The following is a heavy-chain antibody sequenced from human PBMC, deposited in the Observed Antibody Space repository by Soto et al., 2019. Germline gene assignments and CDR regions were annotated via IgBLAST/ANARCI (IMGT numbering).Heavy chain of an antibody. CDR3: AKDRLTVFGVVVTFED. CDR1: GFTFDSYA. D-gene: IGHD3-3*01. J-gene: IGHJ4*02. V-gene: IGHV3-23*01. CDR2: LSGSGYQT. Sequence: EVQLLESGGGLVQPGGSLRLSCATDGFTFDSYAMHWVRQAPGKGLEWVSSLSGSGYQTYYADSVKGRLTISRDRSKNTLDLQMNSLRAEDTAVYFWAKDRLTVFGVVVTFEDWGRGTLVTVAS.